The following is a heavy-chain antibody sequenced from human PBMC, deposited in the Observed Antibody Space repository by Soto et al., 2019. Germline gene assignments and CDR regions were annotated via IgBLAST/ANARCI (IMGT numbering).Heavy chain of an antibody. Sequence: PSETLSLTCTVSGVSISASYWIWIRQPPGKGLEWIGYIYYTGGTNYNPSLKSRVTISLDTSKNHFSLRLSSVTAADTAVYYCARASYASGSWYFDYWGQGTPVTVSP. CDR1: GVSISASY. CDR3: ARASYASGSWYFDY. V-gene: IGHV4-59*01. D-gene: IGHD3-10*01. CDR2: IYYTGGT. J-gene: IGHJ4*02.